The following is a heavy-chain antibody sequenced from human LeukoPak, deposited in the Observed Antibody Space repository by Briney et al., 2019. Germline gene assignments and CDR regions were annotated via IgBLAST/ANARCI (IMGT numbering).Heavy chain of an antibody. V-gene: IGHV4-59*01. D-gene: IGHD3-10*01. J-gene: IGHJ6*02. CDR1: GGSISSYY. CDR3: AREFGSGELADV. CDR2: IYYSGST. Sequence: SETLSLTCTVSGGSISSYYWSWIRQPPGKGLEWIGYIYYSGSTNYNPSLKSRVTISVDTSKNQFSLKLSSVTAADTAVYYCAREFGSGELADVWGQGTTVTVSS.